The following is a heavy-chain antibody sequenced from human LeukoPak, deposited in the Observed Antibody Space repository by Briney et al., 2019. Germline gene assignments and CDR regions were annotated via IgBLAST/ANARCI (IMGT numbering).Heavy chain of an antibody. Sequence: GGSLRLSCAASGFIFSSYWMSWVRQAPGKGLEWVANINQDGSEKYYVDSVKGRFTISRDKSKNTLYLQMNSLRAEDTAVYYCARDGKVLRFLEWQTYFDYWGQGTLVTVSS. D-gene: IGHD3-3*01. V-gene: IGHV3-7*01. CDR3: ARDGKVLRFLEWQTYFDY. CDR2: INQDGSEK. CDR1: GFIFSSYW. J-gene: IGHJ4*02.